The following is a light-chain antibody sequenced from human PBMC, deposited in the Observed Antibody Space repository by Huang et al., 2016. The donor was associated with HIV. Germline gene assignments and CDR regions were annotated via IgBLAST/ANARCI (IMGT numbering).Light chain of an antibody. CDR2: TAS. J-gene: IGKJ1*01. CDR1: QGIRSD. CDR3: LQDYDYPCT. V-gene: IGKV1-6*02. Sequence: AIHMTQSPSSLSAFVGDRVAITCRASQGIRSDLGWYQHKPGKDPKLLISTASSLQSGVPSRFSGSGSDTNFTLTISSLQPEDFATYYCLQDYDYPCTFGQGTRVEI.